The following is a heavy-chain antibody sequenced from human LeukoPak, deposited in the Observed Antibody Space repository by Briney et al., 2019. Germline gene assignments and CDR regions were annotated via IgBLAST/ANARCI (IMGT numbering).Heavy chain of an antibody. CDR2: ISSSGSDI. J-gene: IGHJ4*02. Sequence: PGGSLRLSCAASGFTFSDYSMNWVRQAPGKGLEWVASISSSGSDIYYADSVKGRFTISRDNAKNSLYLHMNSLRAEDTAVYYCARDYGGSSPFDYWGQGTLITVSS. CDR1: GFTFSDYS. D-gene: IGHD4-23*01. CDR3: ARDYGGSSPFDY. V-gene: IGHV3-21*01.